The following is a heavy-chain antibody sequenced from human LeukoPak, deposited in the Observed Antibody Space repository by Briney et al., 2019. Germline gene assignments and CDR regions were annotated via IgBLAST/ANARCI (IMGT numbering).Heavy chain of an antibody. D-gene: IGHD3-9*01. CDR2: IFYSGST. CDR1: GGSISGAY. V-gene: IGHV4-59*12. Sequence: PSETPSLTCSVSGGSISGAYWSWIRQAPGKGLEWIGYIFYSGSTDYNPSLESRVTISIDTSKNQFSLKVSSVTAADTAIYYCARDLSFDWFPYYFDYWGQGILVTVSS. CDR3: ARDLSFDWFPYYFDY. J-gene: IGHJ4*02.